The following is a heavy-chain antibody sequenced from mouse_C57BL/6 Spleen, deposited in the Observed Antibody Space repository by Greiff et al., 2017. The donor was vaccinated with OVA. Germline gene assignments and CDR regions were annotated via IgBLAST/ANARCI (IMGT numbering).Heavy chain of an antibody. CDR3: ARWGVVDYFDY. CDR2: IYPGDGDT. CDR1: GYAFSSSW. V-gene: IGHV1-82*01. J-gene: IGHJ2*01. Sequence: VKLQESGPELVKPGASVKISCKASGYAFSSSWMNWVKQRPGKGLEWIGRIYPGDGDTNYNGKFKGKATLTADKSSSTAYMQLSSLTSEDSAVYFCARWGVVDYFDYWGQGTTLTVSS. D-gene: IGHD1-1*01.